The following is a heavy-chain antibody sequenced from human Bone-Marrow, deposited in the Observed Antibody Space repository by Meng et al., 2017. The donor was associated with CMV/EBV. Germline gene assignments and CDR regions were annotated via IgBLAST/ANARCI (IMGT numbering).Heavy chain of an antibody. V-gene: IGHV1-46*01. D-gene: IGHD4-23*01. Sequence: ASVKVSCKASGYTFTSYYMHWVRQAPGQGLEWMGIINPSGGSTSYAQKFQGRVTMTRDTSISTAYMELSRLRSDDTAVYYCARDQGAGYGGNSDLGYWGQGTLVTFSS. CDR2: INPSGGST. CDR3: ARDQGAGYGGNSDLGY. CDR1: GYTFTSYY. J-gene: IGHJ4*02.